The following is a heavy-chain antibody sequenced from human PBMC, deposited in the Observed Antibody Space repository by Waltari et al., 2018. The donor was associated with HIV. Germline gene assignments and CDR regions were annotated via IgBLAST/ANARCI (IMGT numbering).Heavy chain of an antibody. Sequence: EVQLVQSGAEVKKPGESLKISCTDSGYTFGSYWIGWVRQMPGKGLEWMGIIFPGDSDTRYSPSFQGQVIISVDKSISTAYLQWSSLKASDTAMYYCARQRLQGNWRGPWGQGTLVTVSS. CDR2: IFPGDSDT. J-gene: IGHJ5*02. V-gene: IGHV5-51*01. CDR3: ARQRLQGNWRGP. CDR1: GYTFGSYW.